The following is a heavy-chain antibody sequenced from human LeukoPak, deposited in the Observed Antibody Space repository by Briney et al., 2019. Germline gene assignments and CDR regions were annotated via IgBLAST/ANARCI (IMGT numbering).Heavy chain of an antibody. CDR2: IYHSGTT. D-gene: IGHD6-6*01. Sequence: SGTLSLTCAVSGGSISSSNWWSWVRQPPGKGLEWIGEIYHSGTTNYNPSLKSRVTISVDTSKNQFSLKLSSVTAADTAVYYCARHNSPLEAARAEYFQHWGQGTLVTVSS. CDR1: GGSISSSNW. CDR3: ARHNSPLEAARAEYFQH. J-gene: IGHJ1*01. V-gene: IGHV4-4*02.